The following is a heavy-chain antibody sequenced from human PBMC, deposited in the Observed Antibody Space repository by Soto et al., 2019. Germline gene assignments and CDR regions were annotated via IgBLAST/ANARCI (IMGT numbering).Heavy chain of an antibody. Sequence: AGSLRLSCAASGSTFSSYPMSCIPQAPGNGLELVSAISGSGGSTYYADSVKGRFTISRDNSKNTLYLQRNSLRAEDTVVYYCAKPALYGSGSSKDAFDIWGQGTMVTVSS. V-gene: IGHV3-23*01. CDR3: AKPALYGSGSSKDAFDI. J-gene: IGHJ3*02. CDR2: ISGSGGST. CDR1: GSTFSSYP. D-gene: IGHD6-19*01.